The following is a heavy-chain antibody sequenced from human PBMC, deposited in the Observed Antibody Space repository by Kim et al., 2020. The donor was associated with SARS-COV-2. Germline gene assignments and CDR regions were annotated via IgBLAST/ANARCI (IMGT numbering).Heavy chain of an antibody. J-gene: IGHJ3*02. CDR3: ARGNRDGYNLGAFDI. D-gene: IGHD5-18*01. Sequence: PSLQNRVTISVDTSKNEFSLKLSSVTAADAAVYYCARGNRDGYNLGAFDIWGQGTMVTVSS. V-gene: IGHV4-31*02.